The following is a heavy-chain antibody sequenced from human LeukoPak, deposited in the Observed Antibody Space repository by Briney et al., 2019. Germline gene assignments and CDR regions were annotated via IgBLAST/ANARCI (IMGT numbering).Heavy chain of an antibody. CDR3: ARGPRSGSYGGGFDY. CDR1: GYTFTSYY. D-gene: IGHD1-26*01. V-gene: IGHV1-2*02. Sequence: ASVKVSCKASGYTFTSYYMHWVRQAPGQGLGWMGWINPNSGGTNYAQKFQGRVTMTRDTSISTAYMELSRLRSDDTAVYYCARGPRSGSYGGGFDYWGQGTLVTVSS. CDR2: INPNSGGT. J-gene: IGHJ4*02.